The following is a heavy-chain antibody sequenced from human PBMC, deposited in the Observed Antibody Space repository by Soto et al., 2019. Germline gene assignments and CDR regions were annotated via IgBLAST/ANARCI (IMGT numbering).Heavy chain of an antibody. Sequence: PGESLKISCKGSGYSFTSYWIGWVRQMPGKGLEWMGIIYPGDSDTRYSPSFQGQVTISADKSISTAYLQWSSLKASDTAMYYCARLRYSTGYYYYGMDVWGQGTTVTVSS. D-gene: IGHD6-13*01. J-gene: IGHJ6*02. CDR1: GYSFTSYW. CDR2: IYPGDSDT. V-gene: IGHV5-51*01. CDR3: ARLRYSTGYYYYGMDV.